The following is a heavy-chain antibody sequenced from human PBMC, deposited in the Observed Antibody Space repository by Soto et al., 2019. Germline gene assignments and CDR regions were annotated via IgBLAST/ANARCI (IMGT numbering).Heavy chain of an antibody. Sequence: ASVKVSCKASGYTFTSYAMHWVRQAPGQRLEWMGWINAGNGNTKYSQKFQGRITITRDTSARTAYMELSSLRSEDTAVYYCAREGGTTGTTPEFWFDPWGQGTQDTVS. CDR1: GYTFTSYA. CDR3: AREGGTTGTTPEFWFDP. D-gene: IGHD1-1*01. CDR2: INAGNGNT. V-gene: IGHV1-3*01. J-gene: IGHJ5*02.